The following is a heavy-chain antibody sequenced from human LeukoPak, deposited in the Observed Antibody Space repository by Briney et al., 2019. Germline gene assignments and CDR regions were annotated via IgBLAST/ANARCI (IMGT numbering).Heavy chain of an antibody. CDR1: GFTFSSYS. V-gene: IGHV3-21*01. CDR3: ATDYGMDV. Sequence: GGSLRLSCAAPGFTFSSYSMNWVRQAPGKGLEWVSSISSTTTYIYYADSVKGRFAISRDNAKNSLYLQMNSLRAEDTAVYYCATDYGMDVWGQGTTVTVSS. CDR2: ISSTTTYI. J-gene: IGHJ6*02.